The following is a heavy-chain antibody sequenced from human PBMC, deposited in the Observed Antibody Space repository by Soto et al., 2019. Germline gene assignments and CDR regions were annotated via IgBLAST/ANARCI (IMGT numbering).Heavy chain of an antibody. CDR3: ARGYCSSTSCYSYYYYYGMDV. J-gene: IGHJ6*02. D-gene: IGHD2-2*01. V-gene: IGHV4-61*01. Sequence: PSETLSLTCTVSGGSVSSGSYYWSWIRQPPGKGLEWIGYIYYSGSTNYNPSLKSRVTISVDTSKNQFSPKLSSVTAADTAVYYCARGYCSSTSCYSYYYYYGMDVWGQGTTVTVSS. CDR1: GGSVSSGSYY. CDR2: IYYSGST.